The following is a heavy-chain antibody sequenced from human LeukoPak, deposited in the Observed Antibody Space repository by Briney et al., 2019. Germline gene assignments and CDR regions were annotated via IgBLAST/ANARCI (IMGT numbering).Heavy chain of an antibody. CDR1: GFTFSSYP. CDR2: ISGSGGDT. J-gene: IGHJ6*02. CDR3: AKVGGAAYYYYTGMDV. Sequence: PGGSLRLSCAVSGFTFSSYPMSWVRQAPGKGLEWVSAISGSGGDTYYADSVKGRFTISRDNSKNTLFLQMNSLRADDTAVYYCAKVGGAAYYYYTGMDVRGQGTTVTVSS. V-gene: IGHV3-23*01. D-gene: IGHD3-10*01.